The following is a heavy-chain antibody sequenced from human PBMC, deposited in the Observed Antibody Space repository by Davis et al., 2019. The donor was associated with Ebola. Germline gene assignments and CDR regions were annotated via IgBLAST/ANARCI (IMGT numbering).Heavy chain of an antibody. CDR3: TSGNNWNDDY. CDR2: IRGKAYGGTT. J-gene: IGHJ4*02. Sequence: PGGSLRLSCTASGFSFGDYAMCWVRQAPGKGLEWVGFIRGKAYGGTTEYAASLKGRFSISRDDSKSIAYLQMNSLKTEDTAVYYCTSGNNWNDDYWGQGTLVTVSS. CDR1: GFSFGDYA. V-gene: IGHV3-49*04. D-gene: IGHD1-20*01.